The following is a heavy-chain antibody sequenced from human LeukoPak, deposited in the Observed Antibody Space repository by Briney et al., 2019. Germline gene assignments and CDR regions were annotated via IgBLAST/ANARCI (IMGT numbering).Heavy chain of an antibody. CDR3: ARRGYGRRGVFDY. J-gene: IGHJ4*02. Sequence: SETLSLTCTVSGASISSNSYYWGWIRQPPGKGLEWIGDIYHSVSTYYNPSLKTRVTLSEDTSKSQFSLQLSSVSVADTAVYYCARRGYGRRGVFDYWGQGTLVTVSS. V-gene: IGHV4-39*01. CDR2: IYHSVST. D-gene: IGHD5-18*01. CDR1: GASISSNSYY.